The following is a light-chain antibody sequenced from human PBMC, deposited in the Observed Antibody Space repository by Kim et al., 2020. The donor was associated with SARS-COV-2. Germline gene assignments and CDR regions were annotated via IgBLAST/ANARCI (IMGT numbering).Light chain of an antibody. CDR1: QSISSW. CDR2: KAS. J-gene: IGKJ1*01. Sequence: FGCVEERVTNTGRASQSISSWLAWYQQKPGKAPKLLIYKASSLESGVPSRFSGSGSGTEFTLTISSLQPDDFATYYCQQYNSLWTFGQGTKVDIK. CDR3: QQYNSLWT. V-gene: IGKV1-5*03.